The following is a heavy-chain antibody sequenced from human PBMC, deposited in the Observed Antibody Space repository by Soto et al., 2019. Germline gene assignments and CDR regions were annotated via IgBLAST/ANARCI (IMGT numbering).Heavy chain of an antibody. CDR1: GFTVSSNY. V-gene: IGHV3-53*01. CDR2: IYSGGST. Sequence: GGSLRLSCAASGFTVSSNYMSWVRQAPGKGLEWVSVIYSGGSTYYADSVKGRFTISRDNSKNTLYLQMNSLRAEDTAVYYCARYDILTGCMDVWGQGTTVTVSS. J-gene: IGHJ6*02. D-gene: IGHD3-9*01. CDR3: ARYDILTGCMDV.